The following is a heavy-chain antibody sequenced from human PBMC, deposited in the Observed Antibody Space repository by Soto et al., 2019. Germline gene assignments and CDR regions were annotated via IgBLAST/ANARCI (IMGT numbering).Heavy chain of an antibody. CDR3: AKGAEGYCSSTSCYRLQH. J-gene: IGHJ1*01. CDR1: GFTFSSYA. Sequence: GGSLRLSCAASGFTFSSYAMSWVRQAPGKGLEWVSAISGSGGSTYYADSVKGRFTISRDNSKNTLYLQMNSLRAEDTAVYYCAKGAEGYCSSTSCYRLQHWGQGTLVTV. D-gene: IGHD2-2*02. CDR2: ISGSGGST. V-gene: IGHV3-23*01.